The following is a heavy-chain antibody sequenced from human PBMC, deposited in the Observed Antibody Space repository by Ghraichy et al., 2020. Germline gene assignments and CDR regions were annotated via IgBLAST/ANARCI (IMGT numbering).Heavy chain of an antibody. D-gene: IGHD5-18*01. CDR1: GGSISSYY. J-gene: IGHJ4*02. CDR2: IYYSGST. CDR3: ARLSREYSYGYYFDY. V-gene: IGHV4-59*08. Sequence: SETLSLTCTVSGGSISSYYWSWIRQPPGKGLEWIGYIYYSGSTNYNPSLKSRVTISVDTSKNQFSLKLSSVTAADTAVYYCARLSREYSYGYYFDYWGQGTLVTVSS.